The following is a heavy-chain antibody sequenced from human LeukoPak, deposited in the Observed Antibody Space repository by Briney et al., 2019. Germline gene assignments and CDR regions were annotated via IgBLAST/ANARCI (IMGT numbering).Heavy chain of an antibody. CDR3: ARELVRGRGVITYYYYGVDV. V-gene: IGHV1-46*01. CDR2: INPSGGST. CDR1: GYTFTSYY. Sequence: GASVKVSCKASGYTFTSYYMHWVRQAPGQGLEWMGIINPSGGSTSYAQKFQGRVTMTRDTSTSTVYMELSSLRSEDTAVHYCARELVRGRGVITYYYYGVDVWGQGTTVTVSS. D-gene: IGHD3-10*01. J-gene: IGHJ6*02.